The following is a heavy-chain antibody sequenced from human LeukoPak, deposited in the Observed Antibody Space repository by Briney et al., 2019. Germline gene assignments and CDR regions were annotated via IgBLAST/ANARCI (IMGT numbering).Heavy chain of an antibody. CDR3: ARHYGP. CDR2: IYYSRGT. Sequence: SETLSLTCTVSSDSISNSAYHWGWIRQPPGRGLEWIGTIYYSRGTYYNPSLKSRVTISVDTSKNQFSLKLNSVTAADTAVYYCARHYGPWGQGTLVTVSS. J-gene: IGHJ5*02. D-gene: IGHD3-10*01. V-gene: IGHV4-39*01. CDR1: SDSISNSAYH.